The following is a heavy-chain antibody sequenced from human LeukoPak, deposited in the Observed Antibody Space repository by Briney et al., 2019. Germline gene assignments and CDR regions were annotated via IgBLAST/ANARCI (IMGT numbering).Heavy chain of an antibody. J-gene: IGHJ4*02. CDR2: IIGGAGST. CDR1: GFTFSNAW. V-gene: IGHV3-23*01. Sequence: GGSLRLSCAASGFTFSNAWMSWVRQAPGKGLEWVSGIIGGAGSTYYADSVKGRFTISGDNSKNTLFLQMNSLRAEDTAVYYCAHGAMYQLDYWGQGTLVTVSS. D-gene: IGHD2-2*01. CDR3: AHGAMYQLDY.